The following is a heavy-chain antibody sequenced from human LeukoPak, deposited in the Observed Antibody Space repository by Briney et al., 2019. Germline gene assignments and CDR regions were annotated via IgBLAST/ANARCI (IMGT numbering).Heavy chain of an antibody. J-gene: IGHJ4*02. D-gene: IGHD2-2*01. CDR1: GFTFSSYA. CDR3: AREARPQPAAGRYFDY. Sequence: PGGSLRLSCAASGFTFSSYAMHWVRQAPGKGLEWVAVISYDGSNKYYADSVKGRFTISRDNSKNTLYLQMNSLRAEDTAVYYCAREARPQPAAGRYFDYWGQGTLVTVSS. V-gene: IGHV3-30-3*01. CDR2: ISYDGSNK.